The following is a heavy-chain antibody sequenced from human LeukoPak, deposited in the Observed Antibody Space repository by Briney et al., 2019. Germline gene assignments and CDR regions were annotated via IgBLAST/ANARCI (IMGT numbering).Heavy chain of an antibody. V-gene: IGHV3-30*04. CDR2: ISYDGSNK. Sequence: GGSLRLSCAASGFTFSSYAMHWVRQAPGKGLEWVAVISYDGSNKYYADSVKGRFTISRDNSKNTLYLQMNSLRAEDTAVYYCAKDYSKTSYYGSGTYYRPNWFDPWGQGTLVTVSS. D-gene: IGHD3-10*01. CDR1: GFTFSSYA. CDR3: AKDYSKTSYYGSGTYYRPNWFDP. J-gene: IGHJ5*02.